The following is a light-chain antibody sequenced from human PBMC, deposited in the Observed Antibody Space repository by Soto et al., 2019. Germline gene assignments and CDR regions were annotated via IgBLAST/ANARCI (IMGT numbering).Light chain of an antibody. CDR3: HQRGIWPHT. CDR2: HAS. J-gene: IGKJ3*01. Sequence: EVVLTQSPATLSLSPGETATLSCRSSQSFGSSLAWYQQKPGQAPRLLIQHASTRAAGIPARFSGSGSGTYFSLTIRSLEPEDFEVYCCHQRGIWPHTFGPGTKVDI. CDR1: QSFGSS. V-gene: IGKV3-11*01.